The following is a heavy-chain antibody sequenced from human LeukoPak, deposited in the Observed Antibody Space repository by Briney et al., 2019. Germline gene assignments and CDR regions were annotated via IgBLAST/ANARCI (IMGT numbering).Heavy chain of an antibody. Sequence: SQTLSLTCAISGDSVSSNSAAWNWIRQSPSRGLEWLGRTYYRSKWYNDYAVSVKSRITINPDTSKNQFSLQLNSVTLEDTAVYYCARDRAEAVAGHDYYFDYWGQGTLVTVSS. V-gene: IGHV6-1*01. D-gene: IGHD6-19*01. J-gene: IGHJ4*02. CDR1: GDSVSSNSAA. CDR2: TYYRSKWYN. CDR3: ARDRAEAVAGHDYYFDY.